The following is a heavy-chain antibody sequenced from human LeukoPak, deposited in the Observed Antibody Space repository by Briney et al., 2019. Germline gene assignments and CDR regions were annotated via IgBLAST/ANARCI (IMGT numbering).Heavy chain of an antibody. CDR3: ARRYDILTGRSPRYYYCYMDV. J-gene: IGHJ6*03. CDR2: IYYSGST. CDR1: GGSISSSSYY. V-gene: IGHV4-39*07. D-gene: IGHD3-9*01. Sequence: SETLSLTCTVSGGSISSSSYYWGWIRQPPGKGLEWIGSIYYSGSTYYNPSLKSRVTISVDTSKNQFSLKLSSVTAADTAVYYCARRYDILTGRSPRYYYCYMDVWGKGTTVTVSS.